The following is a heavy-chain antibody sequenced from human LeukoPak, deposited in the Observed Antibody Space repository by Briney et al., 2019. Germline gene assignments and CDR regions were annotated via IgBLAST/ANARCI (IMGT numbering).Heavy chain of an antibody. D-gene: IGHD3-10*01. Sequence: GGSLRLSCAASGSTFSSYEMNWVRQAPGKGLEWVSYISSNGSPIFYADSVKGRLTISRDNAKNSLSLLMNSLRAEDTAVYYCARDSGSGILDWGQGTLVTVSS. CDR2: ISSNGSPI. CDR1: GSTFSSYE. V-gene: IGHV3-48*03. J-gene: IGHJ4*02. CDR3: ARDSGSGILD.